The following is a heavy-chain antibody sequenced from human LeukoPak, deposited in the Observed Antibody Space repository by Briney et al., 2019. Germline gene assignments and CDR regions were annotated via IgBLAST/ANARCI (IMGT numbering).Heavy chain of an antibody. J-gene: IGHJ3*02. CDR3: ARGISRGGGPSLAFDI. D-gene: IGHD3-10*01. CDR1: GFPFSSYA. CDR2: ISGSGGST. Sequence: PGGSLSLSCAASGFPFSSYALSWVRQAPGKGLEWVSAISGSGGSTYYADSVKGRFTISRDNSKNTLYLQMNSLRAEDTAVYYCARGISRGGGPSLAFDIWGQGTMVTVSS. V-gene: IGHV3-23*01.